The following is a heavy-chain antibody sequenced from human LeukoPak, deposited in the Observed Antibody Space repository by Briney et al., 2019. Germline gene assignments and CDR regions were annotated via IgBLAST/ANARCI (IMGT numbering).Heavy chain of an antibody. V-gene: IGHV3-48*03. CDR2: ISSSGSTI. J-gene: IGHJ4*02. CDR3: ARGQRRHTDLAPSFDY. D-gene: IGHD5-18*01. Sequence: GSLRLSCAASGFTFSSYEMNWVRQAPGKGLEWVSYISSSGSTIYYADSVKGRFTISRDNAKNSLYLQMNSLRAEDTAVFYCARGQRRHTDLAPSFDYWGQGILVTVSS. CDR1: GFTFSSYE.